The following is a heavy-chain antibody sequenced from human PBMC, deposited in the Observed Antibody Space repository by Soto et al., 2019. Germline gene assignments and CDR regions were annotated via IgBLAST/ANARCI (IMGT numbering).Heavy chain of an antibody. D-gene: IGHD2-2*01. CDR2: IIPIFGTA. J-gene: IGHJ5*02. Sequence: ASVKVSCKASGGTFSSYAISWVRQAPGQGLEWMGGIIPIFGTANYAQKFQGRVTITADKSTSTAYMELSSLRSEDTAVYYCARERIVVVPAAMGWFDPWGQGTLVTVSS. CDR3: ARERIVVVPAAMGWFDP. V-gene: IGHV1-69*06. CDR1: GGTFSSYA.